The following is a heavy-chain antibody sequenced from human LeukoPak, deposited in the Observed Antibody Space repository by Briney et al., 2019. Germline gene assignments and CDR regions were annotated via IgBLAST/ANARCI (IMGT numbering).Heavy chain of an antibody. CDR2: ISYDGSNK. D-gene: IGHD6-19*01. Sequence: GRSLRLSCAASGFTFSSYGMHWVRQAPGKGLEWVAVISYDGSNKYYADSVKGRFTISRDNSKNTLYLQMNSLRAEDTAVYYCARVVTRHSSGWLSYFDYWGQGTLVTVSS. V-gene: IGHV3-30*03. CDR1: GFTFSSYG. J-gene: IGHJ4*02. CDR3: ARVVTRHSSGWLSYFDY.